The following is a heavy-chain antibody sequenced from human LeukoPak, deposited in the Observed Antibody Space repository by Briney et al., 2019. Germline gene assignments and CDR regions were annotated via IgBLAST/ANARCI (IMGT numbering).Heavy chain of an antibody. J-gene: IGHJ4*02. CDR1: GFPFSAYA. CDR2: ISASGDTT. Sequence: GASLRLSCAACGFPFSAYAMSVVRQAPGKRLEWVSAISASGDTTYYADSVSGRFTTSRDNSKNTLYLQMNSLRAGDTALYYCAKESLRGHSYGFDNWGQGTLVTVSS. V-gene: IGHV3-23*01. CDR3: AKESLRGHSYGFDN. D-gene: IGHD5-18*01.